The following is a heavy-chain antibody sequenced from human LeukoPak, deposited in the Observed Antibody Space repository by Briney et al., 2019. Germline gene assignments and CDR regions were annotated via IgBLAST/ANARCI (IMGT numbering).Heavy chain of an antibody. CDR2: MSYGGST. CDR3: ARHVKNYDILTGYESHRPFWFDP. CDR1: DGSISSSGSY. D-gene: IGHD3-9*01. J-gene: IGHJ5*02. Sequence: SETLSLTCTVSDGSISSSGSYWGWVRQPPGKGLEWIGSMSYGGSTYYNPSLKSRVSISVDTSMNQFSLRLNTVTAADTAIYYCARHVKNYDILTGYESHRPFWFDPWGLGTLVTVSS. V-gene: IGHV4-39*01.